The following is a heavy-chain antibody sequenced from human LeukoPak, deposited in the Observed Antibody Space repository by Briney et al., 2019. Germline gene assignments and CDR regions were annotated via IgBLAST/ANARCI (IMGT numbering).Heavy chain of an antibody. Sequence: GGSLRLSCAASGFTVNSNYMSWVRQAPGKGLEWVSGIYDGGGTYYADSVKGRFTISRDNSKNTQYLQMNSLRGEDTAAYYCARGHMYYLGSGTYPLRYWGQGTLVTVSS. J-gene: IGHJ4*02. CDR2: IYDGGGT. D-gene: IGHD3-10*01. CDR3: ARGHMYYLGSGTYPLRY. CDR1: GFTVNSNY. V-gene: IGHV3-53*01.